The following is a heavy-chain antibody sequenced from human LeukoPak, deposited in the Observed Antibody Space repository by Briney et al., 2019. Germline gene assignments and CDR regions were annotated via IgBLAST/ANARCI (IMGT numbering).Heavy chain of an antibody. Sequence: SETLSLTCTVSGGSISSYYWSWIRQPAGKGLEWIGRICTSGSTNYNPSLKSRVTMSVDTSKNQFSLKLSSVTAADTAVYYCARDEITIFGVVKGFDYWGQGTLVTVSS. J-gene: IGHJ4*02. CDR3: ARDEITIFGVVKGFDY. V-gene: IGHV4-4*07. CDR2: ICTSGST. CDR1: GGSISSYY. D-gene: IGHD3-3*01.